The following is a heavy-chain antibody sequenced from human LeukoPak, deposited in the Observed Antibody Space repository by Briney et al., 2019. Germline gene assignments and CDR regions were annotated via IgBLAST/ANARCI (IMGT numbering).Heavy chain of an antibody. CDR1: GYTFTSYG. Sequence: VKVSCKASGYTFTSYGISWVRQAPGQGLEWMGRIIPILGIANYAQKFQGRVTITADKSTSTAYMELSSLRSEDTAVYYCARLKSRDWFDPWGQGTLVTVSS. J-gene: IGHJ5*02. CDR3: ARLKSRDWFDP. D-gene: IGHD2-2*01. CDR2: IIPILGIA. V-gene: IGHV1-69*04.